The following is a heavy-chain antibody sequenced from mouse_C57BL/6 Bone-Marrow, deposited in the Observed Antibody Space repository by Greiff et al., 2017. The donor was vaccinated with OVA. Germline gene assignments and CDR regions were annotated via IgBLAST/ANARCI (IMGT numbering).Heavy chain of an antibody. J-gene: IGHJ4*01. CDR1: GYTFTDYY. CDR3: ARRGITTVVEAMDY. CDR2: INPNNGGT. Sequence: VQLQQSGPELVKPGASVKISCKASGYTFTDYYMNWVKQSHGKSLEWIGDINPNNGGTSYNQKFKGKATLTVDKSSSTAYMELRSLTSEDSAVYYCARRGITTVVEAMDYWGQGTSVTVSS. D-gene: IGHD1-1*01. V-gene: IGHV1-26*01.